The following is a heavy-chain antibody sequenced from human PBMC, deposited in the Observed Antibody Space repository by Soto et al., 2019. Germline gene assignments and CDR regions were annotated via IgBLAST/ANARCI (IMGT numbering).Heavy chain of an antibody. V-gene: IGHV3-48*01. Sequence: EVQLVESGGGLVQPGGSLRLSCAASGFSFSTYSINWVRQAPGKGLEWVSYISSSSSTIYYADSVKGRFTISRDNAKNSLYLQMNSLRAEDTAVYYCARALSSSSWAFVYWGQGTLVTVSS. D-gene: IGHD6-13*01. CDR1: GFSFSTYS. CDR2: ISSSSSTI. CDR3: ARALSSSSWAFVY. J-gene: IGHJ4*02.